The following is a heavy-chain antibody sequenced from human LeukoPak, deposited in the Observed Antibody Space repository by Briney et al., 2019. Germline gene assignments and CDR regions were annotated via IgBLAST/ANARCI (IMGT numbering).Heavy chain of an antibody. V-gene: IGHV3-30*18. CDR3: AKDPVVVAATKLDYFDY. Sequence: GGSLRLSCAASGFTFSSYGMHWVRQAPGKGLEWVAVISYDGSNKYYADSVKGRFTISRDNSKNTLYLQMDSLRAEDTAVYYCAKDPVVVAATKLDYFDYWGQGTLVTVSS. J-gene: IGHJ4*02. CDR2: ISYDGSNK. D-gene: IGHD2-15*01. CDR1: GFTFSSYG.